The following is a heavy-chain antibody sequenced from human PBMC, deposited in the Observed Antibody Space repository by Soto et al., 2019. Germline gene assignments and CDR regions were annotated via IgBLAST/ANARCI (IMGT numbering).Heavy chain of an antibody. D-gene: IGHD2-15*01. V-gene: IGHV3-11*01. J-gene: IGHJ4*02. CDR1: GFTFRDSY. CDR3: ARDSSLYCSGGRCYVDY. Sequence: PGGSRRFSCAASGFTFRDSYMSWFPQAPGKGLEWVSDISSSGSTIYYADSVKGRFTISRDNAKNSLFLQMNGLRAEDTAVYYCARDSSLYCSGGRCYVDYWGQGTLVTVSS. CDR2: ISSSGSTI.